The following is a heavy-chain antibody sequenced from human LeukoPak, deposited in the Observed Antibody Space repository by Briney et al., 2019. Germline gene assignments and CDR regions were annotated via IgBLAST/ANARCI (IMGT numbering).Heavy chain of an antibody. J-gene: IGHJ4*02. D-gene: IGHD2-2*01. Sequence: GGSLRLSCAASRFTFSSYAVSWIRQAPAKGLEWVSGISGGGGHTYYADSVKGRFTISRDNSQNTVYLQMNSLRAEDTALYYCAKCQSTVVQLIDYWGQGTLVTVSS. CDR3: AKCQSTVVQLIDY. V-gene: IGHV3-23*01. CDR2: ISGGGGHT. CDR1: RFTFSSYA.